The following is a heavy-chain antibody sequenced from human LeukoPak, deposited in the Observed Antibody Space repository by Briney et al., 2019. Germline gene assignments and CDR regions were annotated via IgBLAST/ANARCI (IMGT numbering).Heavy chain of an antibody. CDR1: GGSISSGDYY. CDR2: IYYSGRT. D-gene: IGHD3-16*01. CDR3: ARYTFGGYYFDY. Sequence: SETLSLTCTVSGGSISSGDYYWSWIRQPPGKGLEWIGYIYYSGRTYYNPSLKSRVTISVDTSKNQFSLKLSSVTAADTAVHYCARYTFGGYYFDYWGQGTLVTVSS. J-gene: IGHJ4*02. V-gene: IGHV4-30-4*08.